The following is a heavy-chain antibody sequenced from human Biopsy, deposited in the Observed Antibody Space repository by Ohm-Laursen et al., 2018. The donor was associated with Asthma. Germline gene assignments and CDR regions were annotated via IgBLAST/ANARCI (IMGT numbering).Heavy chain of an antibody. CDR3: ARGVDRVTGLLDHFDS. D-gene: IGHD2-21*02. CDR1: GGLINNFY. CDR2: VYYSGST. Sequence: VPLSLIRIVSGGLINNFYWSWIRQPPGKGLESIGHVYYSGSTNYNPSLKSRVTISIDASKNQFSLKLTSVTAADTAVYYCARGVDRVTGLLDHFDSWGQGTLVTVSS. J-gene: IGHJ4*02. V-gene: IGHV4-59*01.